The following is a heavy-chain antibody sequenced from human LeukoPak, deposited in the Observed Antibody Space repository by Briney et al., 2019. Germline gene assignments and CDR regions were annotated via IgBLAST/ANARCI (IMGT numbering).Heavy chain of an antibody. Sequence: PGGSLRLSCAVSGFTFSSYSMNWVRQAPGKGLEWVSSISDRGNYIYYADSVKGRFTISRDNAKNSLYLQMNSLRAEDTAVYYCARETNEMFDYWGQGTLVTVSS. CDR2: ISDRGNYI. CDR3: ARETNEMFDY. CDR1: GFTFSSYS. D-gene: IGHD5-24*01. J-gene: IGHJ4*02. V-gene: IGHV3-21*01.